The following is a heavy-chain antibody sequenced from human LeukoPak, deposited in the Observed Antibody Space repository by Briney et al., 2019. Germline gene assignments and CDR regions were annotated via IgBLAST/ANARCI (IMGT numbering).Heavy chain of an antibody. J-gene: IGHJ5*02. Sequence: SETLSLTCTVAGGSISSYYWSWIRQPAGKGLEWIGRIYTSGSTNYNPSLKSRVTISVDKSKNQYSLKLSSVTAADTAVYYCARDYCSGGSCYSLWFDPWGQGTLVTVSS. D-gene: IGHD2-15*01. V-gene: IGHV4-4*07. CDR1: GGSISSYY. CDR3: ARDYCSGGSCYSLWFDP. CDR2: IYTSGST.